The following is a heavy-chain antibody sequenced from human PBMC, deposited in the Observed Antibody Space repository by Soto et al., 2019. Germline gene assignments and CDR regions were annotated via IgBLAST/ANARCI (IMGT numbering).Heavy chain of an antibody. Sequence: EVQLVESGGGLVQPGRSLRLSCAASGFTFDDYAMHWVRQAPGKGLEWVSGISWNSGSIGYADSVKGRITISRDNAKNSLYPQMNSRRAEDTALYYCAKDQAVTSKADRYFDLWGRGTLVTVSS. CDR1: GFTFDDYA. V-gene: IGHV3-9*01. D-gene: IGHD4-17*01. CDR3: AKDQAVTSKADRYFDL. J-gene: IGHJ2*01. CDR2: ISWNSGSI.